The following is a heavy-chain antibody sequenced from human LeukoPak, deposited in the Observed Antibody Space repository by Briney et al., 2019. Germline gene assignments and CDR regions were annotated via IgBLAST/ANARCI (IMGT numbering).Heavy chain of an antibody. J-gene: IGHJ4*02. CDR2: IIPIFGTA. D-gene: IGHD6-19*01. CDR3: ARVKLAGPFDY. CDR1: GGTFSSYA. Sequence: SVKVSCKASGGTFSSYAVSWVRLTPGQGLEWMGGIIPIFGTANYAQKFQGRVTITADESTSTAYMELSSLRSEDTAVYYCARVKLAGPFDYWGQGTLVTVSS. V-gene: IGHV1-69*01.